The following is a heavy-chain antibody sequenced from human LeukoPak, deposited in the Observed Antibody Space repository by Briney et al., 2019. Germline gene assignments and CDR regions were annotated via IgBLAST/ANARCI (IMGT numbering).Heavy chain of an antibody. Sequence: GGSLRLSCAASGFTFNSYVMSWVRQAPGKGLEWVSAISGSGGSTYYADSVKGRFTISRDNSKNTLYLQMNSLRAEDTAVYYCAKVPEYYYGMDVWGQGTTVTVSS. V-gene: IGHV3-23*01. CDR2: ISGSGGST. CDR1: GFTFNSYV. CDR3: AKVPEYYYGMDV. J-gene: IGHJ6*02.